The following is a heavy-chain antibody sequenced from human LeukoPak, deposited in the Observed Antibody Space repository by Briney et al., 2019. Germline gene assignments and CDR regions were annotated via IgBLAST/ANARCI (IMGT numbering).Heavy chain of an antibody. D-gene: IGHD1-26*01. CDR3: ARDQYSGTFPYYFGY. Sequence: GGSLRLSCVASGFTFTSYVMSWVRQAPGKGLEWVSGLRHSSDSIYYADSVKGRFTVSRDNTKNTLFLQMNSLRAEDTAIYYCARDQYSGTFPYYFGYWGQGTLVTVSS. V-gene: IGHV3-23*01. CDR2: LRHSSDSI. CDR1: GFTFTSYV. J-gene: IGHJ4*02.